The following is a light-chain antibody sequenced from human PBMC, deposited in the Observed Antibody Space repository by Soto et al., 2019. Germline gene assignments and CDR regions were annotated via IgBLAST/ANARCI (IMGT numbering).Light chain of an antibody. J-gene: IGKJ2*01. CDR3: QQSDRSPYT. Sequence: ETVLTQSPGTLSLSPGERATLSCRASQTVKTNYLTWYQQKPGQAPRLLIYGASSRATGIPDRFVGSGSGTDFTLTISRLEPEDFGVYYCQQSDRSPYTFGQGTNLEIK. V-gene: IGKV3-20*01. CDR2: GAS. CDR1: QTVKTNY.